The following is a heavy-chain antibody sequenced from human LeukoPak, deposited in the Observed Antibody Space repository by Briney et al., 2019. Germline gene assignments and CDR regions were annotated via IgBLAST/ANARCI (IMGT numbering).Heavy chain of an antibody. Sequence: GGSLRLSCAASGFTFSRFGMHWVRQAPGKGLEWVAGISPDARNKYYADSVKGRFTISRDDSKNTLYLQMNSLRAEDTAVYYCAKRYSSSWPYYYGMDVWGQGTTVTVSS. J-gene: IGHJ6*02. CDR3: AKRYSSSWPYYYGMDV. D-gene: IGHD6-13*01. V-gene: IGHV3-30*18. CDR1: GFTFSRFG. CDR2: ISPDARNK.